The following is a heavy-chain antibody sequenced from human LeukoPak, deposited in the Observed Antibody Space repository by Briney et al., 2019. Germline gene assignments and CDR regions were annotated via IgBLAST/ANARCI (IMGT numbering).Heavy chain of an antibody. J-gene: IGHJ4*02. V-gene: IGHV1-69*13. D-gene: IGHD5-24*01. Sequence: PVKVSCKASGGTFSSYAISWVRQAPGQGLEWMGGIIPIFGTANYAQKFQGRVTITADESTSTAYMELSSLRSEDTAVYYCARHGQRWLQSYQDFDYWGQGTLVTVSS. CDR2: IIPIFGTA. CDR1: GGTFSSYA. CDR3: ARHGQRWLQSYQDFDY.